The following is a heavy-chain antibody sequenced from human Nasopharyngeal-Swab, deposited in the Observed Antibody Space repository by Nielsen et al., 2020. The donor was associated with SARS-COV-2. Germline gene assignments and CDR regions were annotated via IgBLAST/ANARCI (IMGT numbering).Heavy chain of an antibody. CDR2: VYNSGST. J-gene: IGHJ4*02. CDR3: ARGYGSFPYYFDH. CDR1: GGSVRTTSYF. Sequence: SETLSLTCPVSGGSVRTTSYFLGRLRQPPGKGLEWIGTVYNSGSTYYNPSLKSRVTISVDTSKNQFSLNLNSVTATDTAVYYCARGYGSFPYYFDHWGQGTLVTVSS. D-gene: IGHD1-26*01. V-gene: IGHV4-39*01.